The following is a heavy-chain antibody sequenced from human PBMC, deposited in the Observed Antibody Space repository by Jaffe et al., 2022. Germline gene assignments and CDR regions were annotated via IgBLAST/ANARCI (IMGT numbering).Heavy chain of an antibody. V-gene: IGHV3-21*01. CDR2: ISSSSSYI. Sequence: EVQLVESGGGLVKPGGSLRLSCAASGFTFSSYSMNWVRQAPGKGLEWVSSISSSSSYIYYADSVKGRFTISRDNAKNSLYLQMNSLRAEDTAVYYCARDLGSPREEAFDIWGQGTMVTVSS. CDR3: ARDLGSPREEAFDI. J-gene: IGHJ3*02. CDR1: GFTFSSYS. D-gene: IGHD2-2*01.